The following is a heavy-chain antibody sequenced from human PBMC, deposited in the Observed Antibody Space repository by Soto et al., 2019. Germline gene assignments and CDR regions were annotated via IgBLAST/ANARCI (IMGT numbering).Heavy chain of an antibody. CDR3: ARGFAAAGRVWWFDP. D-gene: IGHD6-13*01. Sequence: QVQLQQWGAGLLKPSETLSLTCAVYGGSFSGYYWRWIREPPGKGLEWIGEINHSGSTNYNPSLKIRVTISVDTSKNQFSLKLSSVTAADTAVYYCARGFAAAGRVWWFDPWGQGTVFTVSS. V-gene: IGHV4-34*01. CDR2: INHSGST. J-gene: IGHJ5*02. CDR1: GGSFSGYY.